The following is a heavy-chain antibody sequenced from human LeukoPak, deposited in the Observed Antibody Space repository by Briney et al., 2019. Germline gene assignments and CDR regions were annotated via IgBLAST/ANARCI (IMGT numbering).Heavy chain of an antibody. D-gene: IGHD3-22*01. Sequence: SVKVSCKASGGSFNSYVITWVRQAPGQGLEWMGRIIPILNVANFAQKFQGRVTITADKSTNTAHMELSSLRSEDTAVYYCTREGVYSPDGSGYHRDAFDIWGQGTVVTVSS. V-gene: IGHV1-69*04. CDR2: IIPILNVA. J-gene: IGHJ3*02. CDR3: TREGVYSPDGSGYHRDAFDI. CDR1: GGSFNSYV.